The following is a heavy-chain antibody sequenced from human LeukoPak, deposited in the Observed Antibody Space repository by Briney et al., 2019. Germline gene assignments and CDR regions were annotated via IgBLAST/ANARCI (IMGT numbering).Heavy chain of an antibody. Sequence: GGSLRLSCAASGFTFSTYAMSWVRQASGRGLGWVSIIRGSSISTYYADSVKGRFTISRDNSKNTVYLQMNSLRAEDTAIYYCATDLYSDYGEIDYWGQGTLVTVSS. J-gene: IGHJ4*02. CDR3: ATDLYSDYGEIDY. CDR1: GFTFSTYA. V-gene: IGHV3-23*01. CDR2: IRGSSIST. D-gene: IGHD4-11*01.